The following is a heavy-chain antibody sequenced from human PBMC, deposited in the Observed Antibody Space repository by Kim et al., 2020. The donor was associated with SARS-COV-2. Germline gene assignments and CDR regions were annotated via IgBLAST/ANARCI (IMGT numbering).Heavy chain of an antibody. CDR1: GYTFTSYY. V-gene: IGHV1-46*01. Sequence: ASVKVSCKASGYTFTSYYMHWVRQAPGQGLEWMGIINPSGGSTSYAQKFQGRVTMTRDTSTSTVYMELSSLRSEDTAVYYCARDLFVIVATITSNYYYYGMDVWGQGTTVTVSS. D-gene: IGHD5-12*01. CDR2: INPSGGST. CDR3: ARDLFVIVATITSNYYYYGMDV. J-gene: IGHJ6*02.